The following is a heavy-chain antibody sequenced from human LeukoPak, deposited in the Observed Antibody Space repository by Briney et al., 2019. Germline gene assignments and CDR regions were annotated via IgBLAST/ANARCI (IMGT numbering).Heavy chain of an antibody. CDR2: INHSGST. Sequence: SVTLSLTCAVYGGSFSGYYWSWIRQPPGKGLEWIGEINHSGSTNYNPSLKSRVTISVDTSKNQFSLKLSSVTAADTAVYYCARGTRYGYRYWGQGTLVTVSS. CDR3: ARGTRYGYRY. D-gene: IGHD3-16*02. CDR1: GGSFSGYY. V-gene: IGHV4-34*01. J-gene: IGHJ4*02.